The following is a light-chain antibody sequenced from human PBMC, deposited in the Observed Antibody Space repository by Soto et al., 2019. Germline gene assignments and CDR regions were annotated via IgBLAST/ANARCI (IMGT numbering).Light chain of an antibody. V-gene: IGLV4-60*02. CDR3: EPWDSNTNCV. CDR2: LEGSGSY. Sequence: QSVLTQSSSASAYLGSSVKLTCTLSSGHSSYIIAWHQQQPGNAPRYLMKLEGSGSYNKGSGVPDRFSGSSSGADRYLTIPNRQFEDEAHYYCEPWDSNTNCVFVGGTKVTVL. CDR1: SGHSSYI. J-gene: IGLJ3*02.